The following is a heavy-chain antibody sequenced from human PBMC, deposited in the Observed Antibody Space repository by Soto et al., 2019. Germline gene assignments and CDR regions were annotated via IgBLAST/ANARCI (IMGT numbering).Heavy chain of an antibody. CDR3: ARYLQVMARHSRYDVVDV. CDR2: INPSGGST. J-gene: IGHJ6*02. Sequence: ASVKVSCKASGYTFTSYYMHWVRQAPGQGLEWMGIINPSGGSTSYAQKFQGRVTMTRDTSTSTVYMELSSLRSEDTAVYYCARYLQVMARHSRYDVVDVWGQGITVTVSS. CDR1: GYTFTSYY. D-gene: IGHD5-12*01. V-gene: IGHV1-46*03.